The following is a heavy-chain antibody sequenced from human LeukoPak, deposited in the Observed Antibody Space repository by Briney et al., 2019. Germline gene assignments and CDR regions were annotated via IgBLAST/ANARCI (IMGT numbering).Heavy chain of an antibody. Sequence: SETLSLTCTVSGGSISSYYWSWIRQPPGKGLEWIGYIYYSGSTNYNPSLKNRVTISVDTSKNQFSLKLSSVTAADTAVYYCARESSGWYFDYWGQGTLVTVSS. CDR3: ARESSGWYFDY. D-gene: IGHD6-19*01. J-gene: IGHJ4*02. CDR1: GGSISSYY. V-gene: IGHV4-59*01. CDR2: IYYSGST.